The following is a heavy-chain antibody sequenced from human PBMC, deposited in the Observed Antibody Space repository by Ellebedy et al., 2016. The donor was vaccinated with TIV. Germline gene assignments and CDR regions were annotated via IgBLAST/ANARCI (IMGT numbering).Heavy chain of an antibody. V-gene: IGHV3-66*01. D-gene: IGHD5-18*01. CDR1: GFTVSSNY. CDR2: ICSGGAT. CDR3: ARKYIYGFD. J-gene: IGHJ4*02. Sequence: PGGSLRLSCAASGFTVSSNYMSWVRQAPGKGLEWVSVICSGGATSYADSVKGRFTISRDNSKNTLYLQMNSLRVEDTAVYYCARKYIYGFDWGQGTLVTVSS.